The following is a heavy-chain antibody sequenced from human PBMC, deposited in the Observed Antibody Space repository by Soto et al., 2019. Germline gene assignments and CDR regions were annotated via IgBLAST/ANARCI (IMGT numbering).Heavy chain of an antibody. CDR2: IIPIFGTA. J-gene: IGHJ3*02. V-gene: IGHV1-69*13. CDR3: ARSGTAMVLDAFDI. CDR1: GGTFSSYA. D-gene: IGHD5-18*01. Sequence: SVKVSCKASGGTFSSYAISWVRQAPGQGLEWMGGIIPIFGTANYAQKFQGRVTITADESTSTAYMELSSLRPEDTAVYYCARSGTAMVLDAFDIWGQGTMVTVSS.